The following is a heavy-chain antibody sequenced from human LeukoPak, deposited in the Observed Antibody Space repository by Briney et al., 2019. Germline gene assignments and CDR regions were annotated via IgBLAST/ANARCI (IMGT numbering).Heavy chain of an antibody. D-gene: IGHD6-13*01. J-gene: IGHJ6*03. CDR2: IYYSGST. CDR1: GGSISSSSYY. Sequence: PSETLSLTCTVSGGSISSSSYYWGWIRQPPGKGLEWIGSIYYSGSTYYNPSLKSRVTISVDTSKNQFSLKLSSVTAADTAVYYCAIARSLFAAAGTDDYYYYMDVWGKGTTVTISS. V-gene: IGHV4-39*07. CDR3: AIARSLFAAAGTDDYYYYMDV.